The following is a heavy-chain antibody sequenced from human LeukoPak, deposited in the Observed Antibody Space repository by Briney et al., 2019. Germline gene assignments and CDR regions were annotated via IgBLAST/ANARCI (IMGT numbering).Heavy chain of an antibody. CDR3: ARHSGRGNAFDI. J-gene: IGHJ3*02. V-gene: IGHV4-59*08. CDR2: IYYSGST. CDR1: GGSISSYY. Sequence: SETLSLTCTVSGGSISSYYWSWIRQPPGKGLEWIGYIYYSGSTNYNPSLKSRVTISVDMSKNQISLNLRSVTAADTAVYYCARHSGRGNAFDIWGQGTRVTVSS. D-gene: IGHD6-25*01.